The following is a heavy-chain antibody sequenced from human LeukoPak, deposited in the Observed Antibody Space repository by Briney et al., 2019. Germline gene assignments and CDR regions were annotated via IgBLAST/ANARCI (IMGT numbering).Heavy chain of an antibody. CDR2: IRSKANSYAT. V-gene: IGHV3-73*01. D-gene: IGHD3-9*01. CDR1: GFTFSGSA. J-gene: IGHJ4*02. Sequence: PGGSLRLSCAASGFTFSGSAMHWVRQASGKGLEWVGRIRSKANSYATAYAASVKGRFTISRDDSKNTAYLQMNSLKTEDTAVYYCARGVPDYDILTVLDYWGQGTLVTVSS. CDR3: ARGVPDYDILTVLDY.